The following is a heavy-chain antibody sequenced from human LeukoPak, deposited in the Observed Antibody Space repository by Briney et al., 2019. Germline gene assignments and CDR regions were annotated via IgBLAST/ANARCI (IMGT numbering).Heavy chain of an antibody. J-gene: IGHJ4*02. D-gene: IGHD3-9*01. CDR1: GGSFSGYY. CDR3: ASGLEYYDTLTGYYRLPLDY. Sequence: SETLSLTCAVYGGSFSGYYWSWIRQPPGKGLEWIGEINHSGSTNYNPSLKSRVTISADTSKNQFSLKLSSVTAADTAVYYCASGLEYYDTLTGYYRLPLDYWGQGTLVTVSS. V-gene: IGHV4-34*01. CDR2: INHSGST.